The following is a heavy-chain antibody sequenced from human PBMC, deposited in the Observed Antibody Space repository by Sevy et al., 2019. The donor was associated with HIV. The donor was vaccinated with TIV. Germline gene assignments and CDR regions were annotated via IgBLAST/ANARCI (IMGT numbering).Heavy chain of an antibody. CDR2: IRSKLYGGTT. Sequence: GGSLRLSCTASGFTFGEYAMSWFRQAPGKGLEWVGFIRSKLYGGTTDYAASVKGRFTISRDDSKSIAYLQLSGLKTEDTAVYYCSRARGTAYCGGDCYLYYWGQGILVTVSS. CDR1: GFTFGEYA. CDR3: SRARGTAYCGGDCYLYY. V-gene: IGHV3-49*03. D-gene: IGHD2-21*02. J-gene: IGHJ4*02.